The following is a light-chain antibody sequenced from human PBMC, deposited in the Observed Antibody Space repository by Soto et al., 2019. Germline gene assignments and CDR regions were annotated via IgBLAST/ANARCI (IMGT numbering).Light chain of an antibody. CDR2: GSS. Sequence: DIQMTQSPSTLSASVGDRVTITCRASPGLSSWLAWYQQKPGKAPKLLIFGSSNLETGVPSRFSGSGSGTEFTLTISGLQPDDFATYFCQHYNSYTLTFGGGTKVDIK. CDR3: QHYNSYTLT. J-gene: IGKJ4*01. CDR1: PGLSSW. V-gene: IGKV1-5*01.